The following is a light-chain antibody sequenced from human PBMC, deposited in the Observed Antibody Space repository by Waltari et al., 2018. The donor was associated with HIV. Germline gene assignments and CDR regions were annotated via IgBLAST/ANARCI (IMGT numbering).Light chain of an antibody. CDR3: CAYAGGWV. J-gene: IGLJ3*02. Sequence: QSALTQPRSVSGSPGQSVTISCTGTSGDLGNYNFFSWYQHHPGTAPKLVIYDVSKRPAVVPDRFSGSKAANTASLTISGLRAEDEADYYCCAYAGGWVFGGGTEVTVL. V-gene: IGLV2-11*01. CDR2: DVS. CDR1: SGDLGNYNF.